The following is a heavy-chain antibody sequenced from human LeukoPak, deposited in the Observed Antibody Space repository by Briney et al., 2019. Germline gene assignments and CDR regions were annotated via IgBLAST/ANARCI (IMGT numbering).Heavy chain of an antibody. CDR2: INQDGSQR. Sequence: GGPLRLSCAASGFTFSSYWMSWVRQAPGKGLEWVANINQDGSQRYHVDSVKGRFTISRDNAKKSLYLRMNSLRAEDTAVYYCGRVGAYYGSGSYSDYWGQGTLVTVSS. CDR3: GRVGAYYGSGSYSDY. V-gene: IGHV3-7*01. CDR1: GFTFSSYW. J-gene: IGHJ4*02. D-gene: IGHD3-10*01.